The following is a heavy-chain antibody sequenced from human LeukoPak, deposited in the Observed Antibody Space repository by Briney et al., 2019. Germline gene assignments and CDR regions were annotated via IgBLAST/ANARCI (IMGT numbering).Heavy chain of an antibody. J-gene: IGHJ4*02. D-gene: IGHD6-13*01. CDR1: GYSFTSYW. V-gene: IGHV5-51*01. Sequence: GESLQISCKGSGYSFTSYWIGWVRQMPGKGLEWMGIIYPGDSDTRYSPSFEGQVTISADKSISTAYLQWSSLKASDTAMYYCARHHSYSSWTFEYWGRGTLVTVSS. CDR3: ARHHSYSSWTFEY. CDR2: IYPGDSDT.